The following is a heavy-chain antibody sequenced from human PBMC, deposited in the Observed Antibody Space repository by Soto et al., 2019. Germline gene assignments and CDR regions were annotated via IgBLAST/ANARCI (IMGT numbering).Heavy chain of an antibody. J-gene: IGHJ4*02. CDR2: ISGSGGST. CDR3: AKDLGDGGRLELPGDY. D-gene: IGHD1-7*01. Sequence: PGGSLRLSCAASGFTFSNAWINWVRQAPGKGLEWVSAISGSGGSTYYADSVKGRFTISRDNSKNTLYLQMNSLRAEDTAVYYCAKDLGDGGRLELPGDYWGQGTLVTVSS. V-gene: IGHV3-23*01. CDR1: GFTFSNAW.